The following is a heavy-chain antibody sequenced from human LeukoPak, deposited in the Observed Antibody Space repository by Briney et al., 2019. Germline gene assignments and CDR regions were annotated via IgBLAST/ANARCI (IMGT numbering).Heavy chain of an antibody. D-gene: IGHD2-2*01. CDR1: GGSFSGYY. CDR3: ARGSSTRLYNWFDP. V-gene: IGHV4-34*01. J-gene: IGHJ5*02. Sequence: KPSETLSLTCAVYGGSFSGYYWSWIRQPPGKGLEWIGEINHSGSTNYNPSHKSRVTISVDTSKNQFSLKLSSVTAADTAVYYCARGSSTRLYNWFDPWGQGTLVTVSS. CDR2: INHSGST.